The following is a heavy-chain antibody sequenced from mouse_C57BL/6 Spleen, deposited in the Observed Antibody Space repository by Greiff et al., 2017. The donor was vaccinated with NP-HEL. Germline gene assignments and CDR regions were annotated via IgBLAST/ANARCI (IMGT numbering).Heavy chain of an antibody. Sequence: VKLQESGAELVKPGASVKMSCKASGYTFTTYPIEWMKQNHGKSLEWIGNFHPYNDDTKYNEKFKGKATLTVEKSSSTVYLELSRLTSDDSAVYYCARGKYYSNLYYAMDYWGQGTSVTVSS. CDR3: ARGKYYSNLYYAMDY. CDR2: FHPYNDDT. J-gene: IGHJ4*01. CDR1: GYTFTTYP. D-gene: IGHD2-5*01. V-gene: IGHV1-47*01.